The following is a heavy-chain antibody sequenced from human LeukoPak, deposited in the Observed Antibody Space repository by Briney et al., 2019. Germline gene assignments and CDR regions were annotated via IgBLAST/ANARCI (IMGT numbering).Heavy chain of an antibody. D-gene: IGHD6-13*01. Sequence: PSETLSLTFTVSGGSISSYYWSWIRQPPGKGLEWIGYIYYSGSTNYNPSLKSRVTISVDTSKNQFSLKLSSVTAADTAVYYCARAGIAAADAWFDPWGQGTLVTVSS. CDR2: IYYSGST. CDR3: ARAGIAAADAWFDP. V-gene: IGHV4-59*01. J-gene: IGHJ5*02. CDR1: GGSISSYY.